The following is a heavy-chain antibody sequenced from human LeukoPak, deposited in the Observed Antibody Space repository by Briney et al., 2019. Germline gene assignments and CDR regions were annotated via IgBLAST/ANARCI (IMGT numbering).Heavy chain of an antibody. V-gene: IGHV1-18*01. D-gene: IGHD6-13*01. J-gene: IGHJ4*02. CDR2: ISAYNGNT. Sequence: ASVKVSCKASGYTFTNYGISWVRQAPGQGLEWMGWISAYNGNTNYAQKLQGRVTMTTDTSTSTAYMELRSLRSDDTAVYYCARGHLISIAAAGYEDYWGQGTLVTVSS. CDR1: GYTFTNYG. CDR3: ARGHLISIAAAGYEDY.